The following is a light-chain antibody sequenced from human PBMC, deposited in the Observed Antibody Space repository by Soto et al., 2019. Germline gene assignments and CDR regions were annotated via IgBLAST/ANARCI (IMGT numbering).Light chain of an antibody. V-gene: IGLV2-14*01. CDR2: EVS. CDR3: ISFTNSYTWV. J-gene: IGLJ3*02. CDR1: SSDVGGYNY. Sequence: QSALTQPASVSGSPGQSITISCTGTSSDVGGYNYVSWFQQHPGKVPKLMIYEVSHRPSGVSDRFSGSKSGSTASLTISGLQAEDEADYYCISFTNSYTWVFGGGTKLTVL.